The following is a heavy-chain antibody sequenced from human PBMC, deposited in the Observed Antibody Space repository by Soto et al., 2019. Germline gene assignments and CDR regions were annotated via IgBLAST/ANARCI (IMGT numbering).Heavy chain of an antibody. CDR2: ISWNSCSI. CDR1: GFTFDDYA. Sequence: EVQLVESGGGLVQPGRSLRLSCAASGFTFDDYAMHWVRQAPGKGLEWVSGISWNSCSIGYADSVKVRFTISRDNAKNSLYLQMNSLRAEDTALYYCATGRIAVAFYYFDYWGQGTLVTVSS. V-gene: IGHV3-9*01. J-gene: IGHJ4*02. D-gene: IGHD6-19*01. CDR3: ATGRIAVAFYYFDY.